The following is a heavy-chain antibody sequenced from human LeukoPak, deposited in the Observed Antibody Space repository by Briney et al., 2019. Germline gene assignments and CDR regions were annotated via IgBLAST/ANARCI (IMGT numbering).Heavy chain of an antibody. J-gene: IGHJ4*02. Sequence: GGSLRLSCAASGFTFSHYAMHWVRQSPGKGLEWVALISYDGSNIQYADSVKGRFTISRDNSKNTLYLQMNTLRAEDTAVYYCAKDLRGGYDYGFYWGQGTLVTVSS. CDR3: AKDLRGGYDYGFY. CDR2: ISYDGSNI. CDR1: GFTFSHYA. D-gene: IGHD5-12*01. V-gene: IGHV3-30-3*01.